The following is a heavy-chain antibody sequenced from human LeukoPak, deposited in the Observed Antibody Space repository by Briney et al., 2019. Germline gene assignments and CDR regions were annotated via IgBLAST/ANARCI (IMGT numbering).Heavy chain of an antibody. V-gene: IGHV3-30*18. Sequence: VGSLRLSCAASGFTFSSYGMHWVREAPGKGLEWVAIVSNDGSNNNYADSVKDRFTITRDNSKDTLYLQMDSLGAEDTAVYYCGKGRCRLGDCYFDYWGQGTLVTVSS. CDR2: VSNDGSNN. CDR3: GKGRCRLGDCYFDY. CDR1: GFTFSSYG. J-gene: IGHJ4*01. D-gene: IGHD2-21*02.